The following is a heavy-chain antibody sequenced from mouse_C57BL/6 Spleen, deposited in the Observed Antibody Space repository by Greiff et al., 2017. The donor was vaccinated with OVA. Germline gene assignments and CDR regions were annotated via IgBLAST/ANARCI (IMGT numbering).Heavy chain of an antibody. CDR1: GYTFTSYW. Sequence: QVQLQQPGAELVRPGSSVKLSCKASGYTFTSYWMDWVKQRPGQGLEWIGNIYPSDSETHYNQKFKDKATLTVDKSSSTAYMQLSSLTSEDSAVYYCARDYSIYYFDYWGQGTTLTVSS. J-gene: IGHJ2*01. D-gene: IGHD2-5*01. CDR2: IYPSDSET. CDR3: ARDYSIYYFDY. V-gene: IGHV1-61*01.